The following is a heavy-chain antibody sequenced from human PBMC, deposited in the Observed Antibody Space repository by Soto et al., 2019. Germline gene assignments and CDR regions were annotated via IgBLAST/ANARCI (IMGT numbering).Heavy chain of an antibody. CDR2: IDPSDSYT. CDR3: AKAHYYDSSGPGGYYYYYGMDV. CDR1: GYRFTSYW. J-gene: IGHJ6*02. D-gene: IGHD3-22*01. Sequence: PGESLKISCKGSGYRFTSYWISWVRQMPGKGLEWMGRIDPSDSYTNYSPSFQGHVTISADKSISTAYLQWSSLKASDTAMYYCAKAHYYDSSGPGGYYYYYGMDVWGQGTTVTVSS. V-gene: IGHV5-10-1*01.